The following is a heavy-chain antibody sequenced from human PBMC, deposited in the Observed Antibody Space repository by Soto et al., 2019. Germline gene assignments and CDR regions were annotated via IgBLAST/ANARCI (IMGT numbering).Heavy chain of an antibody. D-gene: IGHD1-26*01. Sequence: QLQLQESGPGLVKPSETLSLTCTVSGGSISSSSYYWGWIRQPPGKGLEWIGSICYSGSTYYNPSRKSRESITVDTSKNQFSLKLSSVTAADTAVYYCARQVRRWELLHPYAFDIWGQGTIVTVSS. CDR3: ARQVRRWELLHPYAFDI. CDR2: ICYSGST. J-gene: IGHJ3*02. V-gene: IGHV4-39*01. CDR1: GGSISSSSYY.